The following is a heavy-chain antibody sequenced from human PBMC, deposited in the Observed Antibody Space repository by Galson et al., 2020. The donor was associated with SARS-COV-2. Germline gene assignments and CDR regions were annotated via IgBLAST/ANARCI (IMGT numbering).Heavy chain of an antibody. D-gene: IGHD3-22*01. CDR1: GYSVSTTNY. Sequence: SETLSLTCTVSGYSVSTTNYWGWVRQPPGRGLEWIGSVYPSGTTYYNPSLKSRVTISVDTSKNQFSLRLDSVTAADTALYYCARQGVNMIGLVAGRVWYFDLWGRGTLVTVSS. CDR2: VYPSGTT. V-gene: IGHV4-38-2*02. J-gene: IGHJ2*01. CDR3: ARQGVNMIGLVAGRVWYFDL.